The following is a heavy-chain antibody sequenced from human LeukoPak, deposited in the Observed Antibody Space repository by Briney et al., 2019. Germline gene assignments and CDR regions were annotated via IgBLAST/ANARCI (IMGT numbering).Heavy chain of an antibody. D-gene: IGHD5-24*01. Sequence: SETLSLTCTVSGGSVSSSGHYWGWIRQPPGKELEWIGSLHYSGSTYHNPSLRSRITISADTSKNQFSLKLSSVAAADTAVYYCARHRDGYNRPFDYWGQGTLVTVSS. CDR1: GGSVSSSGHY. CDR2: LHYSGST. V-gene: IGHV4-39*01. J-gene: IGHJ4*02. CDR3: ARHRDGYNRPFDY.